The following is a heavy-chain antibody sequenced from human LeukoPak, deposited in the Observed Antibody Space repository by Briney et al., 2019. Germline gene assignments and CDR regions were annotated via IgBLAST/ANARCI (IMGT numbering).Heavy chain of an antibody. CDR1: GYTFTSHD. Sequence: ASVTVSRKASGYTFTSHDINWVRQATGQGLEWIGWMNPNSGNTGYAQKFQGRVTMTRNTSISTAYMELSSLRSEDTAVYYCAREGEYSSSSGTYNWFDPWGQGTLVTVSS. J-gene: IGHJ5*02. CDR3: AREGEYSSSSGTYNWFDP. CDR2: MNPNSGNT. D-gene: IGHD6-6*01. V-gene: IGHV1-8*01.